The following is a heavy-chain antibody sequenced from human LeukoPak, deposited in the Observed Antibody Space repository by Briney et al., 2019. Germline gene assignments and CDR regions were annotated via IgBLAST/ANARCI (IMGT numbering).Heavy chain of an antibody. V-gene: IGHV3-7*01. CDR1: GFSFSTSS. CDR2: IKEDGSGK. J-gene: IGHJ3*02. CDR3: ARDPYSGKYGAFDI. D-gene: IGHD1-26*01. Sequence: GGSLRLSCVASGFSFSTSSMTWVRQSPGKGLELLANIKEDGSGKVYVDSVKGRFTISRDNAKNSLYLQMNTLRVDDSAVYYCARDPYSGKYGAFDIWGQGTMVTISS.